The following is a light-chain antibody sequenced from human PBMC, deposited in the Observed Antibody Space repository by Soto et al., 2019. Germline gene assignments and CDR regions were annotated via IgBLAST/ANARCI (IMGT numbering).Light chain of an antibody. CDR1: QSASSSY. V-gene: IGKV3-20*01. CDR2: GAS. CDR3: QQYSSSPGT. J-gene: IGKJ1*01. Sequence: EIVLTQSPGTLSLSPGERATLSCRASQSASSSYLAWYQQKPGQAPRLRIYGASSRSTGIPDKFSGSGSGTDFTRTISRLEPEDFAVYYCQQYSSSPGTLGHGTKVELK.